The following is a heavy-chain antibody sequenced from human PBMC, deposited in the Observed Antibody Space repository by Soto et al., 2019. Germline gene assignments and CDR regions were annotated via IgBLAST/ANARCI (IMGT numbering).Heavy chain of an antibody. CDR2: IIPIFGTA. V-gene: IGHV1-69*13. Sequence: ASVKVSCKASGGTFSSYAISWVRQAPGQGLEWMGGIIPIFGTANYAQKFQGRVTITADESTSTAYMELSSLRSEDTAVYYCARLARLYYYYGMDVWGQGTTVTVSS. CDR3: ARLARLYYYYGMDV. CDR1: GGTFSSYA. J-gene: IGHJ6*02.